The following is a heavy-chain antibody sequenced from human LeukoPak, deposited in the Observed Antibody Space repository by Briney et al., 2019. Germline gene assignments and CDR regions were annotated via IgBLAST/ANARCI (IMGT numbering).Heavy chain of an antibody. Sequence: GGSLRLSCAASGFTFSSHSMNWVRQAPGKGLEWVSSISSSSSYIYYADSVKGRFTISRDNAKNSLYLQMNSLRAEDTAVYYCAKDGAPAAGLLAFDIWGQGTMVTVSS. D-gene: IGHD6-13*01. CDR3: AKDGAPAAGLLAFDI. CDR1: GFTFSSHS. V-gene: IGHV3-21*04. J-gene: IGHJ3*02. CDR2: ISSSSSYI.